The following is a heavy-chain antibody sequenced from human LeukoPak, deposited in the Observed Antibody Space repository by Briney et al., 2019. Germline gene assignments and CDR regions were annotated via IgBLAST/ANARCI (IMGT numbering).Heavy chain of an antibody. D-gene: IGHD2-21*02. CDR3: AKDRDTLIYGDAYCGGDCYSSLFDY. V-gene: IGHV3-30*18. CDR1: GFTFSSYG. Sequence: GRSLRLSCAASGFTFSSYGMHWVRQAPGKGLERVAVISYDGSNKYYADSVKGRFTISRDNSKNTLYLQMNSLRAEDTAVYYCAKDRDTLIYGDAYCGGDCYSSLFDYWGQGTLVTVSS. J-gene: IGHJ4*02. CDR2: ISYDGSNK.